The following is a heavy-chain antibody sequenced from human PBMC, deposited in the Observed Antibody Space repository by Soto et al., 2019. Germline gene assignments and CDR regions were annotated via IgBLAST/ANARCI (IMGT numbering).Heavy chain of an antibody. J-gene: IGHJ5*02. CDR3: TRDASRDSSARGWFDP. CDR1: XFTFRSFT. CDR2: ISSNSAYI. D-gene: IGHD6-13*01. Sequence: SXFTFRSFTMNWVRQAPGKGLEWVSTISSNSAYIYYTDALRGRFTISRDNAKNSLHLQMNSLRAEDTAVYYCTRDASRDSSARGWFDPWGPGTLVTVSS. V-gene: IGHV3-21*01.